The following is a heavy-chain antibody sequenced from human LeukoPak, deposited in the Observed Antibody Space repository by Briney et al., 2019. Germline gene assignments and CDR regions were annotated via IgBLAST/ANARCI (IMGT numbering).Heavy chain of an antibody. V-gene: IGHV3-23*01. D-gene: IGHD2-8*01. CDR3: AKDTSIGRYCTNGVCSPFDY. CDR1: GFTFSNYA. Sequence: GGSLRLSCAASGFTFSNYAMSWVRQAPGKGLEWVSAISDTGATTYDADSVKGRFTISRDNSRSTLYLQMNSLRAEDTALYYCAKDTSIGRYCTNGVCSPFDYWGQGTLVTVSS. CDR2: ISDTGATT. J-gene: IGHJ4*02.